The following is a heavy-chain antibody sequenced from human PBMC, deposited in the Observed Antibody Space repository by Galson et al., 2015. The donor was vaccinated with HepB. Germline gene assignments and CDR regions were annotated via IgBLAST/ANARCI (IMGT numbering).Heavy chain of an antibody. CDR2: IYSGGST. CDR3: ARAEYWGQYYFDY. Sequence: SLRLSCAASGFTVSSNYMTWVRQAPGKGLEWVSVIYSGGSTYYADSVKGRFTVSRDHSKNTLYLQMNSLRAEDTAVYYCARAEYWGQYYFDYWGQGTLVTVSS. J-gene: IGHJ4*02. D-gene: IGHD7-27*01. V-gene: IGHV3-53*01. CDR1: GFTVSSNY.